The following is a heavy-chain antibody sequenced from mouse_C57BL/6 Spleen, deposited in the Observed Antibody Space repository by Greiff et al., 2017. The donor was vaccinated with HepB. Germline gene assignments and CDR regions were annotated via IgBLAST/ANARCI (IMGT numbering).Heavy chain of an antibody. CDR3: ARTHGAMDY. J-gene: IGHJ4*01. V-gene: IGHV1-55*01. CDR1: GYTFTSYW. Sequence: QVQLQQSGAELVKPGASVKMSCKASGYTFTSYWITWVKQRPGQGLEWIGDIYPGSGSTNYNEKFKSKATLTVDTSSSTAYMQLSSLTSEESAVYYCARTHGAMDYWGQGTSVTVSS. CDR2: IYPGSGST.